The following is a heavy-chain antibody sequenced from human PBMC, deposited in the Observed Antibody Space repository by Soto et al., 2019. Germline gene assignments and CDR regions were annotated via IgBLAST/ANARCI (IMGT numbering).Heavy chain of an antibody. Sequence: QSGGSLRLSCAASGCTFSSYAMHWVRQAPGKGLEWVAVISYDGSNKYYADSVKGRFTISRDNSKNTLYLQMNSLRAEDTAVYYCARDRGGYGMFDYWGQGTLVTVAS. V-gene: IGHV3-30-3*01. CDR1: GCTFSSYA. J-gene: IGHJ4*02. D-gene: IGHD5-12*01. CDR2: ISYDGSNK. CDR3: ARDRGGYGMFDY.